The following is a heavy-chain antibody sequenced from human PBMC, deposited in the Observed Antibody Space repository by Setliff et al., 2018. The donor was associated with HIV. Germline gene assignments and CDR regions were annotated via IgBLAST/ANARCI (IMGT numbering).Heavy chain of an antibody. J-gene: IGHJ4*02. CDR2: ISKNSFSI. CDR1: GFTFDNVD. Sequence: LRLSCAASGFTFDNVDMNWVRQAPGKGPEWVSSISKNSFSIYYTDSVKGRFTVSRDNSRDTLYLQMNSLRAEDTAVYYCATGRLRATSPFDNWGQGTLVTVS. D-gene: IGHD1-26*01. V-gene: IGHV3-23*01. CDR3: ATGRLRATSPFDN.